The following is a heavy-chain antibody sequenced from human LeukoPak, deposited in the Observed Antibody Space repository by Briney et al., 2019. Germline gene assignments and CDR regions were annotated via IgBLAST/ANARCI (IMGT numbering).Heavy chain of an antibody. CDR2: IYPGDSDT. V-gene: IGHV5-51*01. CDR3: ARLMNDCSSTSCYLSPKGFDP. CDR1: GYSFTSYW. Sequence: GESLKISCKGSGYSFTSYWIGWVRQMPGKGLEWMGIIYPGDSDTRYSPSFQGQVTISADKSISTAYLQWSSLKASDTAMYYCARLMNDCSSTSCYLSPKGFDPWGQGTLVTVSS. D-gene: IGHD2-2*01. J-gene: IGHJ5*02.